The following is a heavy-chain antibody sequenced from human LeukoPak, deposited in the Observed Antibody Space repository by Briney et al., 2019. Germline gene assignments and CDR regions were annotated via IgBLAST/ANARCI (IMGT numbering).Heavy chain of an antibody. Sequence: ASVKVSCKASGCTFTGYYMHWVRQAPGQGLEWMGWINPNSGGTNYAQKFQGRGTMTRDTSISTAYMELSRLRSDDTAVYYCARGGDSSGWYVNYGMDVWGQGTTVTVSS. V-gene: IGHV1-2*02. CDR3: ARGGDSSGWYVNYGMDV. D-gene: IGHD6-19*01. CDR2: INPNSGGT. CDR1: GCTFTGYY. J-gene: IGHJ6*02.